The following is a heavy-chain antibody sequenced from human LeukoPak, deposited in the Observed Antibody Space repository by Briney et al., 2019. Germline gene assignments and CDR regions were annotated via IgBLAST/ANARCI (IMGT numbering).Heavy chain of an antibody. CDR2: ISHDGSNT. J-gene: IGHJ4*02. V-gene: IGHV3-30*18. Sequence: GGSLRLSCSASGFTFSRSAVHWVRQAPGKGLEWVAVISHDGSNTDYTDSVKGRFTISRDNSKNTLYLQMNSLRAEDTAVYYCAKEMKPWMHFDYWGQGTLVTVSS. CDR3: AKEMKPWMHFDY. D-gene: IGHD5-12*01. CDR1: GFTFSRSA.